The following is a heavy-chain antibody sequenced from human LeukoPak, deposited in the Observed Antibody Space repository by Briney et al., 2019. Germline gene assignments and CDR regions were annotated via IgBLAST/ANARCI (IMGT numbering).Heavy chain of an antibody. J-gene: IGHJ6*02. V-gene: IGHV3-23*01. CDR1: GFTFSSYA. CDR3: ARDSEPEEDYYYYGMDV. CDR2: ISGSGGST. Sequence: GGSLRLSCAASGFTFSSYAMSWVRQAPGKGLEWVSAISGSGGSTYYADSVKGRFTISRDNSKNTLYLQMNSLRAEDTAVYYCARDSEPEEDYYYYGMDVWGQGTTVTVSS. D-gene: IGHD1-26*01.